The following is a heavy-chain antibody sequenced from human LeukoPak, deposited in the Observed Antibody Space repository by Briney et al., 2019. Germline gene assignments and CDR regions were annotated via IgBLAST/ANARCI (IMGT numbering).Heavy chain of an antibody. Sequence: ASVKVSCKASGYTFTGYYMHWVRQAPGQGLEWMGWINPNSGGTNYAQKFQGRVTMTRDTSISTAYMELSRLRSDDTAVYYCARDYSNYKYNWFDPWGQGTLVTVSS. CDR2: INPNSGGT. CDR1: GYTFTGYY. CDR3: ARDYSNYKYNWFDP. J-gene: IGHJ5*02. V-gene: IGHV1-2*02. D-gene: IGHD4-11*01.